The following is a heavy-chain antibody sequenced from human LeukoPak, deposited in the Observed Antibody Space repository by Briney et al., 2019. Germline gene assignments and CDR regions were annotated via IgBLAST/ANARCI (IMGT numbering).Heavy chain of an antibody. Sequence: TGGSLRLSCIASGFTVSSNYMTWVRQAPGKGLQRVSIIYNGGHTYYADSVKGRFTISRDNSRNTLYLQMNSLRAEDTAVYYCARDRHYYDSGYDYWGQGTLVTVSS. V-gene: IGHV3-53*01. CDR2: IYNGGHT. CDR3: ARDRHYYDSGYDY. D-gene: IGHD3-22*01. CDR1: GFTVSSNY. J-gene: IGHJ4*02.